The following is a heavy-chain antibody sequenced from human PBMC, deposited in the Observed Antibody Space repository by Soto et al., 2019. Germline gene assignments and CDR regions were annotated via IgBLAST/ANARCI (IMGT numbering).Heavy chain of an antibody. CDR1: GGSISSYY. CDR3: ARVPTYYDILTGYYTPYYYYGMDV. V-gene: IGHV4-59*01. CDR2: IYYSGST. J-gene: IGHJ6*02. Sequence: QVQLQESGPGLVKPSETLSLTCTVSGGSISSYYWSWIRQPPGKGLEWIGYIYYSGSTNYNPSLKSRVTISVDTSKNQFSLKLSSVTAADTAVYYCARVPTYYDILTGYYTPYYYYGMDVWGQGTTVTVSS. D-gene: IGHD3-9*01.